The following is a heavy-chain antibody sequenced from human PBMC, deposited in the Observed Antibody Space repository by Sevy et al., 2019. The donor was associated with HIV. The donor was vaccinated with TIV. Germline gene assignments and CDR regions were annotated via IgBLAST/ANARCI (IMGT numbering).Heavy chain of an antibody. V-gene: IGHV3-7*03. CDR1: GFTFSHYW. CDR3: GRDCNSATCLWGLDV. CDR2: IKGDGSEK. Sequence: GGSLRLSCAASGFTFSHYWMTWVRQAPGKGPEWVANIKGDGSEKYYVYSVRGRFTISRDNAKNSLYLQMNSLRGEDTALYYCGRDCNSATCLWGLDVWGQGTTVTVSS. J-gene: IGHJ6*02. D-gene: IGHD1-26*01.